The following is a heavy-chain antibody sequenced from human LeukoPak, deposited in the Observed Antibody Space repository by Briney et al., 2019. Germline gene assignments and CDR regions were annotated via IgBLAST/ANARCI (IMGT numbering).Heavy chain of an antibody. CDR3: ARGSIAGRTGYWFDP. CDR2: ISTSGNT. Sequence: SQTLSLTCTVSGGSTTSGTYYWSWIRQPAGKGLEWIGRISTSGNTYYNPSLTSRLTLSVDTSKNQFSLKLISVTAADTAVYYCARGSIAGRTGYWFDPWGQGTLVTVSS. D-gene: IGHD6-6*01. J-gene: IGHJ5*02. CDR1: GGSTTSGTYY. V-gene: IGHV4-61*02.